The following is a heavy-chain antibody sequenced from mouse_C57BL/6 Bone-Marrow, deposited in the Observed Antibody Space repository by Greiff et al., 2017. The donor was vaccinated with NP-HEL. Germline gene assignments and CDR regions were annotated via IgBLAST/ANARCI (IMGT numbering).Heavy chain of an antibody. CDR3: ARIYGSSLYAMDY. CDR1: GFTFSSYG. Sequence: EVNVVESGGDLVKPGGSLKLSCAASGFTFSSYGMSWVRQTPDKRLAWVATISSGGSYTYYPDRVKGRFTISRDNAKNTLYLQMSSLKSEDTAMYNCARIYGSSLYAMDYWGQGTSVTVSS. CDR2: ISSGGSYT. V-gene: IGHV5-6*01. J-gene: IGHJ4*01. D-gene: IGHD1-1*01.